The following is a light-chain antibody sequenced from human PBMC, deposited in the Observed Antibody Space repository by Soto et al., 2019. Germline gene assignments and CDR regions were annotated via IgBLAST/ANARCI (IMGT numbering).Light chain of an antibody. J-gene: IGKJ1*01. Sequence: IQMTQSPSSLSASVGDRVTITCRASQDIRNDLGWYQQKPGKAPKLLIHAASSLHSGVPSTFSGSGSGTDFALTISSLQPEDFATYYCHQTAANPWTFAQGTKVDIK. CDR3: HQTAANPWT. CDR1: QDIRND. V-gene: IGKV1-39*01. CDR2: AAS.